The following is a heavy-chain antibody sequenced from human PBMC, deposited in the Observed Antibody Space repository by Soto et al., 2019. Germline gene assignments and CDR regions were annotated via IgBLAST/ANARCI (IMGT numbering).Heavy chain of an antibody. CDR2: MNPNIDNT. CDR3: DQSVGSFARMDI. D-gene: IGHD3-16*02. Sequence: QVQLVQSGAEVKKPGASVKVSCKASGYTFTSYDINWVRQATGQGLEWMGWMNPNIDNTGYAKKFQGRVTTTRITTVTTAFMELSSLRCEDTDVYFCDQSVGSFARMDIWGQGTTVTVSS. V-gene: IGHV1-8*01. J-gene: IGHJ6*02. CDR1: GYTFTSYD.